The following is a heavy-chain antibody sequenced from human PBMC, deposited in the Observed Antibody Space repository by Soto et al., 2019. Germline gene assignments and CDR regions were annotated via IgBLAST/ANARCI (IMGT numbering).Heavy chain of an antibody. V-gene: IGHV3-23*01. Sequence: GGSLRLSCAASGFTFSTYAMSWVRQAPGKGLGWVSAISGSGSSRYYADSAKGRFTISRDNSKNTLFLQLNSLRAEDTAVYYCAKELLRLGESLERYFDYWGQGTLVTVS. J-gene: IGHJ4*02. CDR1: GFTFSTYA. D-gene: IGHD3-10*01. CDR3: AKELLRLGESLERYFDY. CDR2: ISGSGSSR.